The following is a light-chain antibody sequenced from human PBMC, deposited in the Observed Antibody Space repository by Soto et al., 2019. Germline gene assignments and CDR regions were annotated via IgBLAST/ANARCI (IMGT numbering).Light chain of an antibody. CDR3: SSHGGNSPYV. CDR1: TSDIGGYNY. V-gene: IGLV2-8*01. Sequence: QSVLTQPPSASGSPGQSVAISCTGTTSDIGGYNYVSWYQQHPGKAPKLMIYEVNKRPSGVPDRFSGSKSGNTASLTVSGRQADDEADYYCSSHGGNSPYVFGTGTKLTVL. CDR2: EVN. J-gene: IGLJ1*01.